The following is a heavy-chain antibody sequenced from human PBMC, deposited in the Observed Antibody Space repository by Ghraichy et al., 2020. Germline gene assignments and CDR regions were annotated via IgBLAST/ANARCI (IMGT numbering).Heavy chain of an antibody. Sequence: GGSLRLSCAASGFIFSNAWMSWVRQAPGKGLEWVGRIKSKTDGGTTDHAAPVKGRFTISRDDSKNTLYLQMNSLKTEDTAVYYCTRASGTSAHDYWGQGTLVTVSS. CDR2: IKSKTDGGTT. CDR3: TRASGTSAHDY. D-gene: IGHD3-10*01. V-gene: IGHV3-15*01. CDR1: GFIFSNAW. J-gene: IGHJ4*02.